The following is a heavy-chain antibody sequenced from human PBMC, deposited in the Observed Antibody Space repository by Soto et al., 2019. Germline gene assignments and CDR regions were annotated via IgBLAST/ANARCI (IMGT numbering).Heavy chain of an antibody. CDR3: ARDRDWNLDV. CDR2: IWYDGSQK. CDR1: GFTFTSYG. Sequence: GGSLRLSCAASGFTFTSYGMHWVRQAPGKGLEWVAVIWYDGSQKYYGDSVKGRFTVSGDDSKDTLYLQMNSLRAEDTAVYYCARDRDWNLDVWGQGTLVTVSS. J-gene: IGHJ4*02. D-gene: IGHD1-1*01. V-gene: IGHV3-33*01.